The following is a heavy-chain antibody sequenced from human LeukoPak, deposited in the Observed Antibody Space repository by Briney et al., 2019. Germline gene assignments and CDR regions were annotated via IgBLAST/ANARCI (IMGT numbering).Heavy chain of an antibody. CDR1: GGSFSGYY. J-gene: IGHJ5*02. V-gene: IGHV4-34*01. CDR2: INHSGST. CDR3: ARDTITMNGNWFDP. Sequence: SETLSLTCAVYGGSFSGYYWSWIRQPPGKGLEWIREINHSGSTNYNPSLKSRVTISVDTSKNQFSLKLSSVTAADTAVYYCARDTITMNGNWFDPWGQGTLVTVSS. D-gene: IGHD3-22*01.